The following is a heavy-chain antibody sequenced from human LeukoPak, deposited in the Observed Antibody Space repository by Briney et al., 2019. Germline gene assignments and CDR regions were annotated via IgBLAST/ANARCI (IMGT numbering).Heavy chain of an antibody. CDR2: INPSGGGT. V-gene: IGHV1-46*01. CDR1: GYTFTSYY. J-gene: IGHJ5*02. D-gene: IGHD1-26*01. CDR3: ARGGGSYFSTGDWFDP. Sequence: ASVKVSCKASGYTFTSYYMHWVRQAPGQGLEWMGIINPSGGGTSYAQKFQGRVTMTRDMSTSTVYMELSSLRSEDTAVYYCARGGGSYFSTGDWFDPWGQGTLVTVSS.